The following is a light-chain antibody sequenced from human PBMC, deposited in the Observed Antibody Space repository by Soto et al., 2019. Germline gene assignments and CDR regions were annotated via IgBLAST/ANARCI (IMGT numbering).Light chain of an antibody. J-gene: IGKJ1*01. CDR1: ETVRNNY. CDR2: NSS. CDR3: QQYRDLPQT. Sequence: EIVLTQSPGPLSLSPGERATLSCRASETVRNNYLAWYQQKPGQAPRLLIYNSSTRPTGIPDRFSGSGSGTDFTLTISRLEPEDFALYFCQQYRDLPQTSGQVTRVEIK. V-gene: IGKV3-20*01.